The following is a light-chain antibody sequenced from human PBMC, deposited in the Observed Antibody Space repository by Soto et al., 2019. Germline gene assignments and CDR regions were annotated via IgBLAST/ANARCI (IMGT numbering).Light chain of an antibody. J-gene: IGLJ1*01. CDR3: AGWDDSLHGLL. CDR1: SSNIGTNY. Sequence: QSVLTQPPSASGTPGQRVTISCSGGSSNIGTNYVYWYQQLPGTAPKLLIYRNYLRPSGVPDRFSASKSGTSASLAISGLRSEDEADYFCAGWDDSLHGLLFGSGTKLTVL. CDR2: RNY. V-gene: IGLV1-47*01.